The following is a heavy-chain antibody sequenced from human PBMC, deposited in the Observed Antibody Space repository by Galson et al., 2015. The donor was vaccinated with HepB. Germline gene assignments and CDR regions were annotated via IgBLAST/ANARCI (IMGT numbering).Heavy chain of an antibody. CDR2: INHNGKT. V-gene: IGHV4-34*01. J-gene: IGHJ6*02. CDR1: GGSFSGYY. CDR3: ARGAWSGYDWGLDV. D-gene: IGHD5-12*01. Sequence: ETLSLTCTVYGGSFSGYYWSWIRQPPGKGLGWIGEINHNGKTNYNPSLKSRVNISVDTSKRQFYLKLNSVTAADTAVYYCARGAWSGYDWGLDVWGQGTTVTVSS.